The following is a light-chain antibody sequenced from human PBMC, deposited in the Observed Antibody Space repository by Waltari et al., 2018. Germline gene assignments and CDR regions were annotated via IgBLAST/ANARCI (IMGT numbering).Light chain of an antibody. J-gene: IGLJ2*01. Sequence: QSALTQPPSVSGAPGQRITISCTGSGSNIGAGYDVHWYQQFPGTAPKLLLYGNNNRPSGVPDRFFGSKTGTSASLGITGLQADDEADYYCQSYDRSLSVVFGGGTKLTVL. CDR1: GSNIGAGYD. V-gene: IGLV1-40*01. CDR3: QSYDRSLSVV. CDR2: GNN.